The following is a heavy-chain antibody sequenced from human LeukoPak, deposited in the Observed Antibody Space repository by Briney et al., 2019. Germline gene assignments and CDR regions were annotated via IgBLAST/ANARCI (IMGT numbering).Heavy chain of an antibody. CDR1: GDSISPYY. J-gene: IGHJ4*02. CDR3: ATHRYSYANFDY. D-gene: IGHD2-8*01. V-gene: IGHV4-59*08. CDR2: ISYSGNT. Sequence: SETLSLTCTVFGDSISPYYWSWIRQPPGKGLEWIGYISYSGNTNYNPSLKSRVTISVDTSKNQFSLMLTSMTAADTAVYYCATHRYSYANFDYWGQGTLVTVSS.